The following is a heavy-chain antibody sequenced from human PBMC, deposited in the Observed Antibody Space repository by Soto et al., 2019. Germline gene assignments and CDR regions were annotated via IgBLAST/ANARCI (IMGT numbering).Heavy chain of an antibody. Sequence: KPSETLSLTCGVSGGSISSGGYSWTWIRQPPGKGLEWIGYIYHGGSTYYSPSLKSRVTISLDRSKNQFSLKLTSVTAADTAVYYCARHGSSWGQGTLVTVSS. V-gene: IGHV4-30-2*01. J-gene: IGHJ4*02. CDR2: IYHGGST. CDR1: GGSISSGGYS. CDR3: ARHGSS.